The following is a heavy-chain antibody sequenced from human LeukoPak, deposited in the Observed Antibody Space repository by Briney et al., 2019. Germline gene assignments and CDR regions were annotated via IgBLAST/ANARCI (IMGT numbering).Heavy chain of an antibody. J-gene: IGHJ6*03. CDR3: ARLERSRPQYYYYYYYMDV. CDR2: IKQDGSEK. Sequence: PGGSLRLSCAASGFTFSSYWMSWVRQAPGKGLEWVANIKQDGSEKYYVDSVKGRFTISRDDAKNSLYLQMNSLRAEDTAVYYCARLERSRPQYYYYYYYMDVWGKGTTVTVSS. V-gene: IGHV3-7*01. D-gene: IGHD3-3*01. CDR1: GFTFSSYW.